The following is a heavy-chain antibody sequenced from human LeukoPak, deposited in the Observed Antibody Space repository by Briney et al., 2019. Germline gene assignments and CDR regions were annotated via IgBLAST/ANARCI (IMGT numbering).Heavy chain of an antibody. V-gene: IGHV1-24*01. Sequence: EDGETIYAQKFQGRVTMTEHTSTDTAYMELSSLRSEDTAVYYCATEGLITMVRGAAFDYWGQGTLVTVSS. D-gene: IGHD3-10*01. CDR3: ATEGLITMVRGAAFDY. CDR2: EDGET. J-gene: IGHJ4*02.